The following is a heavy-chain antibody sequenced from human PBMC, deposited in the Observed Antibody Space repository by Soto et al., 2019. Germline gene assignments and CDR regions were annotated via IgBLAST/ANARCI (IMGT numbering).Heavy chain of an antibody. Sequence: EVQLLESGGGLVQPGGSLRLSCVASGFTFSSYAMSWVRQAPGKGLEWVSSISGSGDTTYYADSVKGRFTISRDNSKNTLYLQMNSLRAEDTAVYYCAGGGVYNWFDPWGQGTLVTVSS. J-gene: IGHJ5*02. D-gene: IGHD3-3*01. CDR2: ISGSGDTT. V-gene: IGHV3-23*01. CDR3: AGGGVYNWFDP. CDR1: GFTFSSYA.